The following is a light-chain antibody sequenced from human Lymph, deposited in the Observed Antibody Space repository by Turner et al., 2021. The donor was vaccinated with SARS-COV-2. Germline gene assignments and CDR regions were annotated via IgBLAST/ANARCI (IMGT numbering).Light chain of an antibody. CDR2: NAK. CDR1: GNIHSY. Sequence: DIQMTQSPASLSASVGETVTITCRASGNIHSYLAWYQQKQGKSPQLLVYNAKTLADGVPSRFSGSGSGTKNSLKINSLQPEDFRSYYCQHFWSTPWTFGGGTILEIK. J-gene: IGKJ1*01. CDR3: QHFWSTPWT. V-gene: IGKV1-NL1*01.